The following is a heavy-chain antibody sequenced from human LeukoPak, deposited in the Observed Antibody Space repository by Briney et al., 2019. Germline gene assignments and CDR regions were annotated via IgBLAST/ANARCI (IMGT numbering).Heavy chain of an antibody. J-gene: IGHJ4*02. CDR2: IRYDGSNK. D-gene: IGHD5-12*01. CDR3: AKDKWLRSYYFDY. V-gene: IGHV3-30*02. Sequence: GGSLRLSCAASGFTFSSYGMHWVRRAPGKGLEWVAFIRYDGSNKYYADSVKGRFTISRDNSKNTLYLQMNSLRAEDTAVYYCAKDKWLRSYYFDYWGQGTLVTVSS. CDR1: GFTFSSYG.